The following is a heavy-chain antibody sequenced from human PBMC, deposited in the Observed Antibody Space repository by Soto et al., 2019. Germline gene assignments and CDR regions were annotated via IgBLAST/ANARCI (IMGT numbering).Heavy chain of an antibody. CDR3: ARVGAAGYYYDSSAYS. CDR1: GGSISSGDYY. D-gene: IGHD3-22*01. V-gene: IGHV4-31*03. CDR2: IYHSGNT. Sequence: SETLSLTCTVSGGSISSGDYYWSWIRQHPGKGLEWIGNIYHSGNTYYNPSLKSRLTISVDTSKNQFSLRLTSVTAADTAVYYCARVGAAGYYYDSSAYSWGQGTLVTVSS. J-gene: IGHJ4*02.